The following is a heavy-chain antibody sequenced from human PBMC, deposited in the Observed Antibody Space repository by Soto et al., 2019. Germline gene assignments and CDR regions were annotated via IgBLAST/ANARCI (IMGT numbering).Heavy chain of an antibody. D-gene: IGHD6-6*01. CDR1: GGSISSDEYF. Sequence: QLQLQASRPGLVKPSQTLSLTCSVSGGSISSDEYFWSWIRQSPGKRLEWIGYIHYTGTTSNNPSHKSRLTILVDTSKNQFSLKLSTVTAADTAAYFCARAGSEDYYGMDVWGQGTPVTVSS. V-gene: IGHV4-30-4*01. CDR3: ARAGSEDYYGMDV. J-gene: IGHJ6*01. CDR2: IHYTGTT.